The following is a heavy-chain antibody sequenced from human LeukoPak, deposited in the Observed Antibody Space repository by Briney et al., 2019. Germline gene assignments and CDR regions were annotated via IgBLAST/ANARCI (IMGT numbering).Heavy chain of an antibody. V-gene: IGHV4-34*01. CDR2: INHSGST. CDR3: ARGPISYCGGDCYFSYYFDY. J-gene: IGHJ4*02. D-gene: IGHD2-21*01. CDR1: GGSFSGYY. Sequence: SETLSLTCAVYGGSFSGYYWSSIRQPPGKGLEWIGEINHSGSTNYNPSLKSRVTISVDTSKNQFSLKLSSVTAADTAVYYCARGPISYCGGDCYFSYYFDYWGQGTLVTVSS.